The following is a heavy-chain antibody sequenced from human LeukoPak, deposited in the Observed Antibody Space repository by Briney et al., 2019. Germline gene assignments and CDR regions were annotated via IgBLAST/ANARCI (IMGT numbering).Heavy chain of an antibody. V-gene: IGHV3-48*01. CDR1: GFTFSTYS. CDR3: ARGFYYDSSGYYVYYFDY. D-gene: IGHD3-22*01. CDR2: MSGDGKTI. J-gene: IGHJ4*02. Sequence: GGSLRLSCSASGFTFSTYSMTWVRQTPGKGLEWISYMSGDGKTIFYADSVRGRFTISRDNAKNSLYLQMNSLRAEDTAVYYCARGFYYDSSGYYVYYFDYWGQGTLVTVSS.